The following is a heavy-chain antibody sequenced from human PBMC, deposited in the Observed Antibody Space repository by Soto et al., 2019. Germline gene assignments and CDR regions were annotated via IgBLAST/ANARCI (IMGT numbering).Heavy chain of an antibody. D-gene: IGHD1-26*01. CDR1: GFTFINSA. V-gene: IGHV1-58*02. CDR2: IVVGSGHI. J-gene: IGHJ4*02. Sequence: QMQLAQSGPEVKKPGTSVKVSCKASGFTFINSAIQWVRQARGQRLEWMGWIVVGSGHINYAQKFQERLSITRDMSTSTASMELSSLTLEDTAVYYCAAVQGGGATFHFWGPGTLVTVSS. CDR3: AAVQGGGATFHF.